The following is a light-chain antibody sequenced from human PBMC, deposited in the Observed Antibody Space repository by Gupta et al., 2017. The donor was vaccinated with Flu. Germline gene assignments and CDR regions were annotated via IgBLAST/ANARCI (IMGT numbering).Light chain of an antibody. CDR2: EVS. V-gene: IGLV2-14*03. J-gene: IGLJ2*01. CDR3: SSYTNTGTLVV. CDR1: SSDVGGYDY. Sequence: QSALTQPASVSGSPGPSIAISCTGTSSDVGGYDYVSWYQQHPDKAPKLMIFEVSNRPSGVSDRFSGSKSDNTASLTISGLQAEDEADYYCSSYTNTGTLVVFGGGTKLTVL.